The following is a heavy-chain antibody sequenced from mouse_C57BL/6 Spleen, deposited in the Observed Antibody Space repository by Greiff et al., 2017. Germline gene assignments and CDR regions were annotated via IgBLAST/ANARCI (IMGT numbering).Heavy chain of an antibody. Sequence: DVMLVESGGDLVKPGGSLKLSCAASGFTFSSYGMSWVRQTPDKRLEWVATVSSGGSYTYYPDSVKGRFTISRDNAKNTLYLQMSSLKSEDTAMYYCARHQNDGWYFDVWGTGTTVTVSS. J-gene: IGHJ1*03. V-gene: IGHV5-6*02. CDR2: VSSGGSYT. D-gene: IGHD2-12*01. CDR1: GFTFSSYG. CDR3: ARHQNDGWYFDV.